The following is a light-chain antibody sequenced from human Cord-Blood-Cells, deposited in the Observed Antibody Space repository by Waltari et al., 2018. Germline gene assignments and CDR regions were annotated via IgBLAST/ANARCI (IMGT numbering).Light chain of an antibody. J-gene: IGLJ2*01. V-gene: IGLV1-40*01. CDR3: QSYDSSLSGLV. Sequence: QPVLTQPPSVSGAPGPRLTISCTGSSSTIGAGYDVHWYQQLPGPAPKLLIYGTSNRPSGVPDRFSGSKSGTSASLAITGLQAEDEADYYGQSYDSSLSGLVFGGGTKLTVL. CDR2: GTS. CDR1: SSTIGAGYD.